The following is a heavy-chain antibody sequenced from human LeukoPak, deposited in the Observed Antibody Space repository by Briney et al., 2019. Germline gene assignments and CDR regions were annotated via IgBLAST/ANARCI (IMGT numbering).Heavy chain of an antibody. V-gene: IGHV1-69-2*01. J-gene: IGHJ4*02. Sequence: GATVKLSCKASGYTFTDYFIHWVQQAPGKGLEWMGHVDPGDGEAVYADRFQRRFTFTADTSTGTVHMDVSSLTSDDSAVYYCAKVSSTLAAAGALSFDYWGQGTLVIVSS. CDR1: GYTFTDYF. CDR2: VDPGDGEA. CDR3: AKVSSTLAAAGALSFDY. D-gene: IGHD6-13*01.